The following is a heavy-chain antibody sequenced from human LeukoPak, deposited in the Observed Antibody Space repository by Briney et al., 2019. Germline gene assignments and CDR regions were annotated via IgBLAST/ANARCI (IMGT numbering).Heavy chain of an antibody. Sequence: GGSLRLSCAASGFTFSSYGMHWVRQAPGKGLEWVAVIWYDGSNKYYADSVKGRFTISRDNSKNTLYLQMNSLRAEDTAVYYCAKTAVAGKDGGRRNYFAYWGQGTLVTVSS. CDR3: AKTAVAGKDGGRRNYFAY. CDR2: IWYDGSNK. CDR1: GFTFSSYG. D-gene: IGHD6-19*01. J-gene: IGHJ4*02. V-gene: IGHV3-33*06.